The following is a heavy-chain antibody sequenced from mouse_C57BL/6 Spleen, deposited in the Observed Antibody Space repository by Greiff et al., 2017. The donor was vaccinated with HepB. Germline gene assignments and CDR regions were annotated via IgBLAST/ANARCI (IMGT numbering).Heavy chain of an antibody. CDR3: TTDDGKGFAS. CDR2: IDPENGDT. V-gene: IGHV14-4*01. Sequence: VQLQQSGAELVRPGASVKLSCTASGFNIKDDYMHWVKQRPEQGLEWIGWIDPENGDTEYASKCQGKATITADTSSNTAYLQLSSLTSEDTAVYCCTTDDGKGFASWGQGTLVTVSS. CDR1: GFNIKDDY. J-gene: IGHJ3*01. D-gene: IGHD2-3*01.